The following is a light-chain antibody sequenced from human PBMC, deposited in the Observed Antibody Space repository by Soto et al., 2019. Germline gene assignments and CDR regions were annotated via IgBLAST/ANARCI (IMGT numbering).Light chain of an antibody. V-gene: IGKV3-20*01. J-gene: IGKJ1*01. Sequence: IVFAGCPGTLTLSTGDKSTLSCGASQSVSSSFFTWYQQKPGKAPRRLVYGAPSRATGITHTFSGSGSGTDYTLTKSTLEHEDITVYSCHQDGSYTATVGQGTKG. CDR3: HQDGSYTAT. CDR2: GAP. CDR1: QSVSSSF.